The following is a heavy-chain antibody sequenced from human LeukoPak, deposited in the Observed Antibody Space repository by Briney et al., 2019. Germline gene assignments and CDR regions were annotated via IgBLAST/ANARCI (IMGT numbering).Heavy chain of an antibody. D-gene: IGHD5-24*01. CDR3: ARPSRNGYNYVDY. Sequence: PSQTLSLTCTVSGGSISSGDYYWSWIRQPPGEGLEWIGYIYYSGSTYYNPSLKSRVTISVDTSKNQFSLKLSSVTAADTAVYYCARPSRNGYNYVDYWGQGTLATVSS. V-gene: IGHV4-30-4*08. J-gene: IGHJ4*02. CDR1: GGSISSGDYY. CDR2: IYYSGST.